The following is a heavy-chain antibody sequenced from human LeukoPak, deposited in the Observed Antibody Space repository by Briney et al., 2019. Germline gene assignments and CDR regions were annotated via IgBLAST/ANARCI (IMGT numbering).Heavy chain of an antibody. Sequence: PGGSLRLSCAASGFTFSSYGMHWVRQAPGKGLEWVAVISYDGSNKYYADSVKGRFTISRDNSKNTLYLQMNSLRAEDTAVYYCARGCSGGSCEPAYNYYYYYGMDVWGQGTTVTVSS. D-gene: IGHD2-15*01. V-gene: IGHV3-30*03. CDR3: ARGCSGGSCEPAYNYYYYYGMDV. J-gene: IGHJ6*02. CDR2: ISYDGSNK. CDR1: GFTFSSYG.